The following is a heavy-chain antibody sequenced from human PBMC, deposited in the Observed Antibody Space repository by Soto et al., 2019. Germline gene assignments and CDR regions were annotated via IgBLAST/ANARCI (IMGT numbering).Heavy chain of an antibody. Sequence: QVQLVQSGAEVKKPGASVKVSCKASGYTFTSYGISWVRQAPGQGLEWMGWISAYNGNTNYAQKLQGRVTMTTDTSTRTAYMELRSLRSDDTAVYYCARQRSSTSTGYYYYYGMDVWGQGTTVTVSS. CDR1: GYTFTSYG. D-gene: IGHD2-2*01. V-gene: IGHV1-18*04. CDR3: ARQRSSTSTGYYYYYGMDV. CDR2: ISAYNGNT. J-gene: IGHJ6*02.